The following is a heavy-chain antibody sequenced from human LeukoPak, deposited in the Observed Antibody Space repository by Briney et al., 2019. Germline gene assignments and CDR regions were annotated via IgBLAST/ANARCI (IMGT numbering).Heavy chain of an antibody. CDR1: GGSISSGDYY. V-gene: IGHV4-61*08. J-gene: IGHJ4*02. D-gene: IGHD6-6*01. CDR3: ARAPSAKNSSPYFFDY. Sequence: SQTLSLTCTVSGGSISSGDYYWSWIRQPPGKGLEWLGYIYYSGSTNYNPSLKSRVTISVDTSKNQFSLKLSSVTAADTAVYYCARAPSAKNSSPYFFDYWGQGTLVTVSS. CDR2: IYYSGST.